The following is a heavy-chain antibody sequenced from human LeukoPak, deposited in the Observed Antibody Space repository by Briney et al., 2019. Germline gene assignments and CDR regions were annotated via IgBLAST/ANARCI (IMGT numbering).Heavy chain of an antibody. D-gene: IGHD5-18*01. CDR1: GGSISSYY. Sequence: SETLSLTCTVSGGSISSYYWSWIRQPPGKGLEWIGYIYYSGSTNYNPSLKSRVTISVDTSKNQFSLKLSSVTAADTAVYYCARSGYSYGYPLLFDYWGQGTPVTVSS. V-gene: IGHV4-59*01. CDR2: IYYSGST. CDR3: ARSGYSYGYPLLFDY. J-gene: IGHJ4*02.